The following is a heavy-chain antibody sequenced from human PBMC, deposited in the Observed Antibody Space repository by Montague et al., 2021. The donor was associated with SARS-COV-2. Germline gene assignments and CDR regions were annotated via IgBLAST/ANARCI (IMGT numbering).Heavy chain of an antibody. D-gene: IGHD2-2*02. V-gene: IGHV4-59*12. CDR3: ARLGEGVVPAPILGIGPFYSYYYMDV. CDR2: IYHSGSA. CDR1: GGSISSYY. Sequence: SETLSLTCTVSGGSISSYYWSWIRQPPGKGLEWIGYIYHSGSANYNPSLKRRVTISVDTSKNQLSLKLNSVTAADTAVYYCARLGEGVVPAPILGIGPFYSYYYMDVWGQGATVTVSS. J-gene: IGHJ6*03.